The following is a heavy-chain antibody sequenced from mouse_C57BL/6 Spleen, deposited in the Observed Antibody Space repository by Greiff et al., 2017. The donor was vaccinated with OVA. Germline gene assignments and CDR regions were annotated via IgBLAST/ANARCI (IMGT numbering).Heavy chain of an antibody. CDR3: ARAGYYYAMDY. Sequence: EVQRVESGGGLVKPGGSLKLSCAASGFTFSSYAMSWVRQTPEKRLEWVATISDGGSYTYYPDNVKGRFTISRDNAKNNLYLQMSHLKSEDTAMYYCARAGYYYAMDYWGQGTSGTVSS. CDR2: ISDGGSYT. V-gene: IGHV5-4*01. CDR1: GFTFSSYA. J-gene: IGHJ4*01.